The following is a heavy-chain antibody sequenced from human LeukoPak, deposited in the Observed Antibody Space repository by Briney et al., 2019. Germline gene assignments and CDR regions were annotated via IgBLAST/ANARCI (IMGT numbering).Heavy chain of an antibody. J-gene: IGHJ4*02. D-gene: IGHD4-17*01. CDR3: ARDPYGDSIFDY. CDR1: GFTFSSYA. V-gene: IGHV3-30*04. Sequence: PGRSLRLSCAASGFTFSSYAMHWVRQAPGKGLERVAVISYDGSNKYYADSVKGRFTISRDNSKNTLYLQMNSLRAEDTAVYYCARDPYGDSIFDYWGQGTLVTVSS. CDR2: ISYDGSNK.